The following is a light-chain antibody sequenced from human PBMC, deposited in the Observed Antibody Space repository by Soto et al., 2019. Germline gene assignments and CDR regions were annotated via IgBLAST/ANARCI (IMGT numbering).Light chain of an antibody. CDR2: ASS. Sequence: QSALTQPASVSGSPGQSITISCTGTSSDVGGYNYVSWYQHHAGKAPRLMIYASSNRPSGVSHRFSGSRSGNTASLTISGLLAEDEADYYCSSYTSGTPLYVFGTGTKLTVL. V-gene: IGLV2-14*01. CDR1: SSDVGGYNY. J-gene: IGLJ1*01. CDR3: SSYTSGTPLYV.